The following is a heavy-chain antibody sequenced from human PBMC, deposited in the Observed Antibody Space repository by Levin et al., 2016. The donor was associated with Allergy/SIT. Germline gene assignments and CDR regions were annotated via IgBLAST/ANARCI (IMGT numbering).Heavy chain of an antibody. D-gene: IGHD4-17*01. V-gene: IGHV3-11*01. Sequence: VRQMPGKGLEWVSYISSSGSTIYYADSVKGRFTISRDNAKNSLYLQMNSLRAEDTAVYYCARDKVTTPWDDAFDIWGQGTMVTVSS. CDR2: ISSSGSTI. CDR3: ARDKVTTPWDDAFDI. J-gene: IGHJ3*02.